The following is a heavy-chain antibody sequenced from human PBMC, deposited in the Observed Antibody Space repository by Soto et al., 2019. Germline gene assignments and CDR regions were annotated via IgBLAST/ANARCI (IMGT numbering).Heavy chain of an antibody. CDR2: IYPGDSDT. CDR3: ARRAQLSDGRAFDS. Sequence: HGESLKISCKGSGYSFTSYWIGWVRQMPGKGLEWMGLIYPGDSDTKYSPSFQGQVTISADKSISTAYLHWNSLGASDTAMYYCARRAQLSDGRAFDSWGQGTMVSVSS. J-gene: IGHJ3*02. V-gene: IGHV5-51*01. CDR1: GYSFTSYW. D-gene: IGHD1-1*01.